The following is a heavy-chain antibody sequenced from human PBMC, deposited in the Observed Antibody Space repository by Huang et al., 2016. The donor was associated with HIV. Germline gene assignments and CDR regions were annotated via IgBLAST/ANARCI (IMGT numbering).Heavy chain of an antibody. D-gene: IGHD2-21*01. Sequence: QIHLVQSGPEVKQPGASVKVSCKASGYKFHIYEITWVRQTPGQGLEWMVWISGDNDSTRLAQKFQNRLTMTTDVSTSTAYLELRSLRLDDTAVYYCARTKGEFDFWGQGALVTVSS. CDR1: GYKFHIYE. V-gene: IGHV1-18*04. CDR3: ARTKGEFDF. J-gene: IGHJ4*02. CDR2: ISGDNDST.